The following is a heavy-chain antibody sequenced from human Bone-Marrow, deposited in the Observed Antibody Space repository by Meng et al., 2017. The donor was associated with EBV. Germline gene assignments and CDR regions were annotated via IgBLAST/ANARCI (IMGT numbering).Heavy chain of an antibody. CDR2: LIPMSDAP. V-gene: IGHV1-69*01. J-gene: IGHJ4*02. CDR1: GGTFRSDA. CDR3: ASESGRGFTPDY. Sequence: QVQWVQSGAEVKKPGSSGKVSCKTSGGTFRSDAVSWVRQAPGQGLEWMGGLIPMSDAPHYAQKFQDRVRITADESTSTHYMDLSGLRSEDTAVYYCASESGRGFTPDYWGQGTLVTVSS. D-gene: IGHD3-10*01.